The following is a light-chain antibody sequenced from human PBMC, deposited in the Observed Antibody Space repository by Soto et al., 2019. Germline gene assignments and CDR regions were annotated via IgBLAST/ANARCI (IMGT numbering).Light chain of an antibody. Sequence: QSVVTQEPSISGAPGQSITISCTGSSANIGAGYDVHWYQQFPGTAPKLLIHGNNDRPSGVSDRFSASKSGTSASLAITGLQAEDEADYYCQSYDSSLRVYVVFGGGTKLTVL. CDR1: SANIGAGYD. V-gene: IGLV1-40*01. J-gene: IGLJ2*01. CDR2: GNN. CDR3: QSYDSSLRVYVV.